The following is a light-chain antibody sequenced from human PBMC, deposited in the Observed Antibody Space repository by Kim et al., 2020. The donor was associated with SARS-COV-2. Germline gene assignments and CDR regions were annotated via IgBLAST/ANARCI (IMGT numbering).Light chain of an antibody. CDR1: QSISSY. CDR3: QQSYSTPPLT. Sequence: SVGDRVTITCRASQSISSYLNWYQQKPGKAPKLLIYSASSLQSGVPSRFSGSGSGTDFTLTISSLQPEDFATYYCQQSYSTPPLTFGGGTKVDIK. J-gene: IGKJ4*01. CDR2: SAS. V-gene: IGKV1-39*01.